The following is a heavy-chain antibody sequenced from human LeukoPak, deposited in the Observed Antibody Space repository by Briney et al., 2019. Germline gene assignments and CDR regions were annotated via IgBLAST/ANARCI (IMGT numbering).Heavy chain of an antibody. CDR2: MSSDSSFI. Sequence: GGSLRLSCVASGFTFRSYAMNWVRQAPGKGLEWVSYMSSDSSFINYADSVKGRFTISRDNAKNSLFLQMDSPRADDTAVYYCARGEVATTYYYSMDVWGRGTTVTVSS. J-gene: IGHJ6*02. V-gene: IGHV3-21*05. CDR3: ARGEVATTYYYSMDV. D-gene: IGHD5-12*01. CDR1: GFTFRSYA.